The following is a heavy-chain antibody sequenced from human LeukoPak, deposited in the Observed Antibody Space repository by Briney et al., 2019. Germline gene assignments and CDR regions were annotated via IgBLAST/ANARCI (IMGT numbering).Heavy chain of an antibody. V-gene: IGHV4-39*01. CDR2: IYYSGST. CDR3: ARHHYDILTGGGTGYYYYMDV. D-gene: IGHD3-9*01. J-gene: IGHJ6*03. CDR1: GGSISSSSYY. Sequence: SETLSLTCTVSGGSISSSSYYWGWIRQPPGKGLEWIGSIYYSGSTYYNPSLKSRVTISVDTSKNQFSLKLSSVTAADTAVYYRARHHYDILTGGGTGYYYYMDVWGKGTTVTVSS.